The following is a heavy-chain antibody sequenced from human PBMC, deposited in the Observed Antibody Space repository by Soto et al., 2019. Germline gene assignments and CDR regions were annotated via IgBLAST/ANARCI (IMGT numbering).Heavy chain of an antibody. Sequence: SETLSLTCAVYGGSFSGYYWSWIRQPPGKGLEWIGEINHSGSTNYNPSLKSRVTISVDTSKNQFSLRLSSVTAADTAVYYCARDFRQLDYYFDYWGQGTLVTVSS. CDR3: ARDFRQLDYYFDY. V-gene: IGHV4-34*01. CDR2: INHSGST. J-gene: IGHJ4*02. D-gene: IGHD6-13*01. CDR1: GGSFSGYY.